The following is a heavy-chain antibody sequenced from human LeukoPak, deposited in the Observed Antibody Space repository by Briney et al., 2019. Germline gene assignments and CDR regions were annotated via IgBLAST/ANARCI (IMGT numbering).Heavy chain of an antibody. D-gene: IGHD1-26*01. Sequence: GESLKISCKGSGYSFTGYWIGWVRQMPGKGLEWMGIIYPGDSDTRYSPSFQGQVTISADKSISTAYLQWSRLKASDTAMYYWAGEFYSGAGCANDAFDTWGKGKMVPASS. J-gene: IGHJ3*02. V-gene: IGHV5-51*01. CDR3: AGEFYSGAGCANDAFDT. CDR2: IYPGDSDT. CDR1: GYSFTGYW.